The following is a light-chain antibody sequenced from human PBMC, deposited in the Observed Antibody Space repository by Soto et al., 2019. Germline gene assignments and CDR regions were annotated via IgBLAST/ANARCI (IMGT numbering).Light chain of an antibody. CDR2: GAS. Sequence: EIVLTQSPGTLSLSPGERATLSCRASQSVSSSYLAWYPQKPGQAPRLLIYGASSRATGIPDRFSGSGSGTDFTLTISRLEPEDFAVYYCQQYDSSPVTFGQGTKVEIK. CDR1: QSVSSSY. CDR3: QQYDSSPVT. V-gene: IGKV3-20*01. J-gene: IGKJ1*01.